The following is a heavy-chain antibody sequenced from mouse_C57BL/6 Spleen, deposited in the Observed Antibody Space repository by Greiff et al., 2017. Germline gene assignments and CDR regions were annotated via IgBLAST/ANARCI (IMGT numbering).Heavy chain of an antibody. CDR1: EYEFPSHD. D-gene: IGHD1-1*01. Sequence: EVKLVESGGGLVQPGESLKLSCESNEYEFPSHDMSWVRKTPEKRLELVAAINSDGSSTYYPDTMERRFIISRDNTKKTLYLQMSSLRSEDTALYYCARHGDYGSSYGAMDYWGQGTSVTVSS. CDR3: ARHGDYGSSYGAMDY. V-gene: IGHV5-2*01. J-gene: IGHJ4*01. CDR2: INSDGSST.